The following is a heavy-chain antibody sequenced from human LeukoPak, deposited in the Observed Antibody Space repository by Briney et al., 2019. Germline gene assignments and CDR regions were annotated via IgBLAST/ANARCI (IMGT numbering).Heavy chain of an antibody. Sequence: PAASLRLSSAAYAFACNSSAMTRDRQAPGQGLEGFSVISNSGDTMPYADSVKGPFTTSRDDSKNTLYLQMSSLIDEDTAVYYCAKCRAGCQYNGLDVWGQGTTVTVSS. J-gene: IGHJ6*02. V-gene: IGHV3-23*01. CDR1: AFACNSSA. CDR2: ISNSGDTM. D-gene: IGHD6-19*01. CDR3: AKCRAGCQYNGLDV.